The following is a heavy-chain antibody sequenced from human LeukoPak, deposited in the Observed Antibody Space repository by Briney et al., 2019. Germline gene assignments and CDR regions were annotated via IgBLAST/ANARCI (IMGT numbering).Heavy chain of an antibody. Sequence: PGGSLRLSCAASGFTFSSYEMNWVRQAPGKGLEWVSYISSSGSTIYYADSVKGRFTISRDNAKNSLYLQMNSLRAEDTAVYYCARDRYYHDSSGYSYFDYWGQGTLVTVSS. CDR1: GFTFSSYE. CDR3: ARDRYYHDSSGYSYFDY. CDR2: ISSSGSTI. D-gene: IGHD3-22*01. V-gene: IGHV3-48*03. J-gene: IGHJ4*02.